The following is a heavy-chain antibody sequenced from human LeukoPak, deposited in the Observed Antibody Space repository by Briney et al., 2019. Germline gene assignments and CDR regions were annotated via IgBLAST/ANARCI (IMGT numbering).Heavy chain of an antibody. CDR2: INHSGST. Sequence: PSETLSLTCAVYGGSFSGYYWSWIRQPPGKGLEWSGEINHSGSTNYNPSLKSRVTISVDTSKNQFSLKLSSVTAADTAVYYCARVGVAAAPGVYGMDVWGQGTTVTVSS. V-gene: IGHV4-34*01. CDR1: GGSFSGYY. D-gene: IGHD6-13*01. J-gene: IGHJ6*02. CDR3: ARVGVAAAPGVYGMDV.